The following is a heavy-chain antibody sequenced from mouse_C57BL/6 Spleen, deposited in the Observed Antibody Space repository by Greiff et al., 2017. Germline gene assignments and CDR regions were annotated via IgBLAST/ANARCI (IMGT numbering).Heavy chain of an antibody. CDR2: ISSGSSTI. D-gene: IGHD2-3*01. J-gene: IGHJ3*01. Sequence: EVQRVESGGGLVKPGGSLKLSCAASGFTFSDYGMHWVRQAPEKGLEWVAYISSGSSTIYYADTVKGRFTLSRDNAKNTLFLQMTSLRSEDTAMYYCARGYFSWFADWGQGTLVTVSA. CDR3: ARGYFSWFAD. CDR1: GFTFSDYG. V-gene: IGHV5-17*01.